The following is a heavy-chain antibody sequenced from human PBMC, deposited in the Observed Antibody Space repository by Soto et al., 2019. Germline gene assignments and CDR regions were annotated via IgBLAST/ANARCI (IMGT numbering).Heavy chain of an antibody. D-gene: IGHD4-17*01. CDR1: GFTFSSYA. V-gene: IGHV3-30-3*02. J-gene: IGHJ6*02. CDR3: AKESGGDYGSEYYYAMDV. CDR2: ISYDGSNK. Sequence: QVQLVESGGGVVQPGRSLRLSCAASGFTFSSYAMHWVRQAPGKGLEWVAVISYDGSNKYYADSVKGRFTISRDNSKNTLYLQMNSLRAEDTAVYYCAKESGGDYGSEYYYAMDVWGQGTTVTGSS.